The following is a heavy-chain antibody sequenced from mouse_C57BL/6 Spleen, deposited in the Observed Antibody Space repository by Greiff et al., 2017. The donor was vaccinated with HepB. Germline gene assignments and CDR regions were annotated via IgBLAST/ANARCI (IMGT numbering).Heavy chain of an antibody. CDR3: ARGGTRTYYFDY. Sequence: EVQLVESGPGLVKPSQSLSLTCSVTGYSITSGYYWNWIRQFPGNKLEWMGYISYDGSNNYNPSLKNRISITRDTSKNQFFLKLNSVTTEDTATYYCARGGTRTYYFDYWGQGTTLTVSS. CDR1: GYSITSGYY. J-gene: IGHJ2*01. D-gene: IGHD1-1*01. CDR2: ISYDGSN. V-gene: IGHV3-6*01.